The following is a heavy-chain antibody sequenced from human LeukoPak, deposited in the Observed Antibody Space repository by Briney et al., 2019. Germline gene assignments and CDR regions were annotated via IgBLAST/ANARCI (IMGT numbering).Heavy chain of an antibody. Sequence: PSETLSLTCTVSGGSISSSSHYWAWIRQSPGTGLEWIGSIYYSGSTYYNPSLKSRATISVDTSKNQISLKVSSVTAADSALYFCARQRTSGSASNLLVAQIDSWGQGTLVTVSS. CDR3: ARQRTSGSASNLLVAQIDS. V-gene: IGHV4-39*01. D-gene: IGHD5-12*01. CDR1: GGSISSSSHY. J-gene: IGHJ4*02. CDR2: IYYSGST.